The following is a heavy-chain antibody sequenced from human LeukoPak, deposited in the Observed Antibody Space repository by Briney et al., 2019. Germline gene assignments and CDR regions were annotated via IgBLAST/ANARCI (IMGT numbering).Heavy chain of an antibody. J-gene: IGHJ4*02. Sequence: QSGGSLRLSCAASGFTFTRNAMAWVRQAPGKGLEWVSAIDGSGGTTFYADSVKGRVTISRVQSTNTVYLQMNGLRADDTAVYYCAKAHCSSTSCSRADNWGQGTLVTVSS. V-gene: IGHV3-23*01. D-gene: IGHD2-2*01. CDR2: IDGSGGTT. CDR3: AKAHCSSTSCSRADN. CDR1: GFTFTRNA.